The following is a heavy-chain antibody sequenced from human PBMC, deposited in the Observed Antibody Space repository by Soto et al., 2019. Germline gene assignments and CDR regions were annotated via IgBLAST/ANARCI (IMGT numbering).Heavy chain of an antibody. J-gene: IGHJ4*02. CDR3: AKDEARSYGSPTLFDY. CDR1: GFTFSSYA. V-gene: IGHV3-23*01. CDR2: ISGSGGST. D-gene: IGHD5-18*01. Sequence: HPGGSLRLSCAASGFTFSSYAMSWVRQAPGKGLEWVSAISGSGGSTYYADSVKGRFTISRDNSKNTLYLQMNSLRAEDTAVYYCAKDEARSYGSPTLFDYWGQGTLVTVSS.